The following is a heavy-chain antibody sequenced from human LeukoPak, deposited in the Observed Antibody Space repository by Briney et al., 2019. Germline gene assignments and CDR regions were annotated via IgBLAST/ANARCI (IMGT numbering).Heavy chain of an antibody. CDR3: AKQSYTSGWSDLDY. D-gene: IGHD6-19*01. CDR1: GFTFSSYA. J-gene: IGHJ4*02. Sequence: KAGGSLRLSCAASGFTFSSYAMTWVRQAPGKGLEWVSGVSGRGGTTYYADSVKGRFTISRDNSNYTLYLQMNSLRPEDTAVYYCAKQSYTSGWSDLDYWGQGTLVTVSS. V-gene: IGHV3-23*01. CDR2: VSGRGGTT.